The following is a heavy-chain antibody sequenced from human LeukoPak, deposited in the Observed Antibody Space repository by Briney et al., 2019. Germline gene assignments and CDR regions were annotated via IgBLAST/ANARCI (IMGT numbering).Heavy chain of an antibody. CDR1: GYTFTSYG. J-gene: IGHJ5*02. CDR3: ARDLYDFWSGYSIGNWFDP. D-gene: IGHD3-3*01. V-gene: IGHV1-18*01. CDR2: ISAYNGNT. Sequence: GASVKVSCKASGYTFTSYGISWVRQAPGQGLEWMGWISAYNGNTNYAQKLQGRVTMTTDTSTGTAYMELRSLRSDDTAVYYCARDLYDFWSGYSIGNWFDPWGQGTLVTVSS.